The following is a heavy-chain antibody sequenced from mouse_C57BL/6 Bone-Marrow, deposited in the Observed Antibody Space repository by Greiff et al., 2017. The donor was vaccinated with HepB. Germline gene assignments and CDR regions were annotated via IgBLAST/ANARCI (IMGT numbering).Heavy chain of an antibody. V-gene: IGHV5-6*01. J-gene: IGHJ4*01. CDR2: ISSGGSYT. Sequence: EVQRVESGGDLVKPGGSLKLSCAASGFTFSSYGMSWVRQTPDKRLEWVATISSGGSYTYYPDSVKGRFTISRDNAKKTLYLQMSSLKSEDTAMYYCARQEGNWYLYYAMDYWGQGTSVTVSS. D-gene: IGHD4-1*01. CDR3: ARQEGNWYLYYAMDY. CDR1: GFTFSSYG.